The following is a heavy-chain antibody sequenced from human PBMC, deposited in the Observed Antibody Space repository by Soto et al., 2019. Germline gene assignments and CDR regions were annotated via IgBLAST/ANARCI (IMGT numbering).Heavy chain of an antibody. V-gene: IGHV1-46*01. CDR1: GYTFTSYY. CDR2: INPSGGST. CDR3: ARKSGWILDY. J-gene: IGHJ4*02. D-gene: IGHD3-3*01. Sequence: QVQLVQSGAEVKKPGASVKVSCKASGYTFTSYYMHWVRQAPGQGLEWMGIINPSGGSTTYAQKFPGRATMTRDTSTSTVYMELSSLRSEDTAVFYCARKSGWILDYWGQGTLVTVSS.